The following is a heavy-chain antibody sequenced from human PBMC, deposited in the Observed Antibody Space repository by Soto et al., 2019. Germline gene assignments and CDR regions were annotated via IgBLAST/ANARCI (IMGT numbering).Heavy chain of an antibody. CDR1: GYTLTELS. V-gene: IGHV1-24*01. Sequence: ASVKVSCKVSGYTLTELSMHWVRQAPGKGLEWMGGFDPEDGETIYAQRFQGRVTMTEDTSTDTAYMELSSLRSEDTAVYYCATERELSPYYYGSGSYSNPFDYWGQGTLVTVSS. CDR2: FDPEDGET. J-gene: IGHJ4*02. CDR3: ATERELSPYYYGSGSYSNPFDY. D-gene: IGHD3-10*01.